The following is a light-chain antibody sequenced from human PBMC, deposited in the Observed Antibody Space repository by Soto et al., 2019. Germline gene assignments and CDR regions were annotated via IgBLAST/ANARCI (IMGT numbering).Light chain of an antibody. CDR1: QSVSSY. Sequence: ENVFTQSPTTPSLSPGERAPPSRRATQSVSSYLAWYQQKPGQAPRLLIYDASNRATGIPARFSGSGSGTDFTLTISSLEPEDFAVYYCQQRSNWPPITFGQGTRLEIK. CDR2: DAS. CDR3: QQRSNWPPIT. V-gene: IGKV3-11*01. J-gene: IGKJ5*01.